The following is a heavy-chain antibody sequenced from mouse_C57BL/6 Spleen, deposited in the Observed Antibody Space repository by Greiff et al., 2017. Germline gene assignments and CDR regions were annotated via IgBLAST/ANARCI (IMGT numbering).Heavy chain of an antibody. CDR2: IHPNSGST. V-gene: IGHV1-64*01. CDR1: GYTFTSYW. Sequence: VQLQQPGAELVKPGASVKLSFKASGYTFTSYWMHWVKQRPGQGLEWIGMIHPNSGSTNYNEKFKSKATLTVDKSSSTAYMQLSSLTSEDSAVYYCASITTVAFDYWGQGTTLTVSS. CDR3: ASITTVAFDY. D-gene: IGHD1-1*01. J-gene: IGHJ2*01.